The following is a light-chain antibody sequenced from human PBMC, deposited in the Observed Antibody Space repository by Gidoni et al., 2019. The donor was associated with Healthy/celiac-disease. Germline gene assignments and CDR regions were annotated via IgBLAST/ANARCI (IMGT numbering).Light chain of an antibody. V-gene: IGKV4-1*01. CDR1: QSVLYSSNNKNY. Sequence: GSLGARATINCKSSQSVLYSSNNKNYLAWYQQKPGQPPKLLIYWASTRESGVPDRFSGSGSGTDFTLTISSLQAEDVAVYYCQQYYSTPLTFGGGTKVEIK. CDR3: QQYYSTPLT. CDR2: WAS. J-gene: IGKJ4*01.